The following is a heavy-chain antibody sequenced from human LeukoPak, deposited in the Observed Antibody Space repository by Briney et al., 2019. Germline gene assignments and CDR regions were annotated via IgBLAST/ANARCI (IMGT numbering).Heavy chain of an antibody. CDR1: GFTFSDYY. J-gene: IGHJ4*02. CDR2: IKPDGSEK. Sequence: GGSLRLSCAASGFTFSDYYMTWFRQTPGKGLEWVGNIKPDGSEKYYVDSVKGRFTISRDNAKNSLFLQMSSLRVEDTAIYYCARDYVWGSSESDYWGQGTLVTVSS. D-gene: IGHD7-27*01. CDR3: ARDYVWGSSESDY. V-gene: IGHV3-7*01.